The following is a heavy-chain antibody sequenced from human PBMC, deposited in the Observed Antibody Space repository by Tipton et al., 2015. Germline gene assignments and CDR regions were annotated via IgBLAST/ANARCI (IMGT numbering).Heavy chain of an antibody. CDR2: IYSGGST. CDR3: AEQSGY. J-gene: IGHJ4*02. CDR1: AYSITSDYY. Sequence: LSLTCAVSAYSITSDYYWGWIRQPPGKGLEWVSVIYSGGSTYYADSVKGRFTISRDNSKNTLYLQMNSLRAEDTAVYYCAEQSGYWGQGTLVTVSS. V-gene: IGHV3-53*01. D-gene: IGHD1/OR15-1a*01.